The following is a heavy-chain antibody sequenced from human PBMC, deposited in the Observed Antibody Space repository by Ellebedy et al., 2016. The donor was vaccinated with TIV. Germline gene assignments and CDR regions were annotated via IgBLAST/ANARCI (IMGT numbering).Heavy chain of an antibody. CDR2: IWYDGSNK. D-gene: IGHD3-3*01. V-gene: IGHV3-33*01. Sequence: GGSLRLXXAASGFTFSSYGMHWVRQAPGKGLEWVAVIWYDGSNKYYADSVKGRFTISRDNSKNTLYLQMNSLRAEDTAVYYCARNTIFGRYFDLWGRGTLVTVSS. J-gene: IGHJ2*01. CDR3: ARNTIFGRYFDL. CDR1: GFTFSSYG.